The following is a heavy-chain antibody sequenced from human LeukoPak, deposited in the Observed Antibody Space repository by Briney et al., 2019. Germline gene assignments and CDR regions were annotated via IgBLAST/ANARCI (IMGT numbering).Heavy chain of an antibody. CDR2: ISGSGDST. J-gene: IGHJ4*02. Sequence: GGSLRLSCAASGFTFSSNSMTWVRQTPGKGLEWVSGISGSGDSTFYAASVKGRFTSSRDNSRNTLYLQMSSLRPEDTAVYYCTKWSGFGDDWGQGTLVTVSS. CDR1: GFTFSSNS. V-gene: IGHV3-23*01. D-gene: IGHD3-10*01. CDR3: TKWSGFGDD.